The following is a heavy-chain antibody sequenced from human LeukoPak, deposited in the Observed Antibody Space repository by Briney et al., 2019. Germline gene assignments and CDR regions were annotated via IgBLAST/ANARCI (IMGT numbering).Heavy chain of an antibody. CDR1: GFSFGDYA. J-gene: IGHJ6*03. V-gene: IGHV3-49*04. CDR3: TTVAGTESYYYYYMDV. Sequence: GGSLRLSCTASGFSFGDYAMSWVRQAPGEGLEWVGFTRSKAYGGTTEYAASVKGRFTISRDESKSIAYLQMNSLKTEDTAVYYCTTVAGTESYYYYYMDVWGKGTTVTISS. D-gene: IGHD6-19*01. CDR2: TRSKAYGGTT.